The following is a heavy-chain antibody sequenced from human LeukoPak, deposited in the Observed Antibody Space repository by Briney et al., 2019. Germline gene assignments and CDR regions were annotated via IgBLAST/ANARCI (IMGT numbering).Heavy chain of an antibody. CDR2: ISGGGAT. Sequence: GGSLRLSCAASGFIFSNYAVYWVRQAPGEGLEWVSVISGGGATTYADSVKGRFTIFRDNSRNTVYLQMDNLRDEDLAVYYCVRSTGYYYYGMDVWGQGTTVTVS. CDR3: VRSTGYYYYGMDV. J-gene: IGHJ6*02. V-gene: IGHV3-23*01. CDR1: GFIFSNYA.